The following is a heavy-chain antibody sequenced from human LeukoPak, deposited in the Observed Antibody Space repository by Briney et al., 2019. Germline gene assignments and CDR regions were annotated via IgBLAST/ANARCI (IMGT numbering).Heavy chain of an antibody. V-gene: IGHV4-34*01. J-gene: IGHJ5*02. CDR2: INHSRST. CDR1: GGSFSGYY. D-gene: IGHD2-2*01. Sequence: SETLSLTCAVYGGSFSGYYWSWIRQPPGKGLEWIGEINHSRSTNYNPSLKSRVTISVDTSKNQFSLKLSSVTAADTAVYYCARAPIVVVPAAGTGWFDPWGQGTLVTVSS. CDR3: ARAPIVVVPAAGTGWFDP.